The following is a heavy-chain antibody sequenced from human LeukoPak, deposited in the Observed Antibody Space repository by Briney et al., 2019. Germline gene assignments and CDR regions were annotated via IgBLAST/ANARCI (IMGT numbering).Heavy chain of an antibody. V-gene: IGHV4-39*07. CDR3: ARRDYDFWSGYYTDAFDI. CDR1: GGSISSSSYY. Sequence: SETLSLTCTVSGGSISSSSYYWGWIRQPPGKGLEWIGSIYTSGSTNYNPSLKSRVTISVDTSKNQFSLKLSSVTAADTAVYYCARRDYDFWSGYYTDAFDIWGQGTMVTVSS. J-gene: IGHJ3*02. D-gene: IGHD3-3*01. CDR2: IYTSGST.